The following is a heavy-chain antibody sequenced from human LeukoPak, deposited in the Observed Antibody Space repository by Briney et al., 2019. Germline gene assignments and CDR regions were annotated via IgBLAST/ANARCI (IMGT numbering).Heavy chain of an antibody. CDR1: GGSISSYY. CDR3: ARAGPHYSSGYYLFDY. Sequence: PSETLSLTCTVSGGSISSYYWSWIRQPAGKGLEWIGYIYYSGSTNYNPSLKSRVTISVDTSKNQFSLKLSSVTAADTAVYYCARAGPHYSSGYYLFDYWGQGTLVTVSS. D-gene: IGHD3-22*01. V-gene: IGHV4-59*01. CDR2: IYYSGST. J-gene: IGHJ4*02.